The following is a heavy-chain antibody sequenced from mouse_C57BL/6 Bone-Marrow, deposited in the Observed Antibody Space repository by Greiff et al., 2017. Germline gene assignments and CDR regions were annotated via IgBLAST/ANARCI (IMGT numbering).Heavy chain of an antibody. CDR1: GYTFTSYW. CDR2: IDPSDSYT. Sequence: QVHVKQPGAELVMPGASVKLSCKASGYTFTSYWMHWVKQRPGQGLEWIGEIDPSDSYTNYNQKFKGKSTLTVDKSSSTAYMQLSSLTSEDSAVYYCARDDGYLYAMDYWGQGTSVTVSS. J-gene: IGHJ4*01. D-gene: IGHD2-3*01. CDR3: ARDDGYLYAMDY. V-gene: IGHV1-69*01.